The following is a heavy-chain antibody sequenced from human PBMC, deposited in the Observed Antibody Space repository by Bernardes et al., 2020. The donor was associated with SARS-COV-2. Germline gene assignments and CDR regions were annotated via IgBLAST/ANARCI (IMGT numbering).Heavy chain of an antibody. CDR1: GYTLTELS. J-gene: IGHJ5*02. CDR3: ATTSPFCTGGTCPNWFAP. Sequence: ASVKVSCKVSGYTLTELSMHWVRQAPGKGLEWMGGFDPEDGEPIYAQKFQGRVTMTEDTSTDTAYMELSSLRSDDTAVYYCATTSPFCTGGTCPNWFAPWGQGTLVTVSS. V-gene: IGHV1-24*01. D-gene: IGHD2-15*01. CDR2: FDPEDGEP.